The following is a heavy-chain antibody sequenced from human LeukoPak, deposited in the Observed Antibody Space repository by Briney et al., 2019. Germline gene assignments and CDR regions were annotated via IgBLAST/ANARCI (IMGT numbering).Heavy chain of an antibody. J-gene: IGHJ4*02. D-gene: IGHD3-3*01. CDR2: INHSGST. Sequence: SETLSLTCAVSGGSISSSNWWSWVRQPPGKGLEWIGEINHSGSTNYNPSLKSRVTISVDTSKNQFSLKLSSVTAADTAVYYCARVLYDFWSGSSYYFDYWGQGTPVTVSS. CDR1: GGSISSSNW. CDR3: ARVLYDFWSGSSYYFDY. V-gene: IGHV4-4*02.